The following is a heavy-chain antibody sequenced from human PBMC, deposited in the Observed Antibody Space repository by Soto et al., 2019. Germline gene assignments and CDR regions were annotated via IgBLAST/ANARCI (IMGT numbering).Heavy chain of an antibody. CDR2: IYYSGST. D-gene: IGHD2-21*01. J-gene: IGHJ4*02. Sequence: SETLSLTCTFSGGSISSYYWSLIRQPPGKGLEWIGYIYYSGSTNYNPSLKSRVTISVDTSKNQFSLKLSSVTAADTAVYYCATYSRGEGGRGYWGQGTLVTVSS. CDR3: ATYSRGEGGRGY. V-gene: IGHV4-59*08. CDR1: GGSISSYY.